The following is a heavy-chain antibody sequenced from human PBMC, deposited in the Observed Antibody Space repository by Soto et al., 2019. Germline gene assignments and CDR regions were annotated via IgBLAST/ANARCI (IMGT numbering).Heavy chain of an antibody. J-gene: IGHJ6*02. CDR2: IIPILGIA. V-gene: IGHV1-69*02. CDR3: ARAMVRGVDYGMDV. CDR1: GGTFGSYT. D-gene: IGHD3-10*01. Sequence: QVQLVQSGAEVKKPGSSVKVSCKASGGTFGSYTISWVRQAPGQGLEWMGRIIPILGIANYAQKFQGRVTITADKSTSTDYMELSSLRSEDTAVYYCARAMVRGVDYGMDVWGQGTTVTVSS.